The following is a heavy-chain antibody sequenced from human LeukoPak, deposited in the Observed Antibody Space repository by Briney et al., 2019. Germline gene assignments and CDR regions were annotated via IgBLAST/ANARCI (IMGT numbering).Heavy chain of an antibody. D-gene: IGHD5-18*01. CDR2: ISSVGSTI. CDR1: GFTFSSYW. J-gene: IGHJ4*02. Sequence: GGSLRLSCAASGFTFSSYWMHWVRQAPGKGLEWVSYISSVGSTIYYADSVKGRFTISRDNAKNSLYLQMVSLRAEDTAVYYCARLRGYSYGYGDYWGQGTLVTVSS. CDR3: ARLRGYSYGYGDY. V-gene: IGHV3-48*04.